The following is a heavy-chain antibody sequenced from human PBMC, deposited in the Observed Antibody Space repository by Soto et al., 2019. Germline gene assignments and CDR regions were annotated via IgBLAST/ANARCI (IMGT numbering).Heavy chain of an antibody. CDR1: GFTFSSYA. J-gene: IGHJ4*02. D-gene: IGHD3-22*01. CDR3: AKDTMIVVAPDYFDY. Sequence: GGSLILSCAASGFTFSSYAMSWVRPAPGKGLEWVSAISGSGGSTYYADSVKGRFTISRDNSKNTLYLQMNSLRAEDTAVYYCAKDTMIVVAPDYFDYWGQGTLVTV. V-gene: IGHV3-23*01. CDR2: ISGSGGST.